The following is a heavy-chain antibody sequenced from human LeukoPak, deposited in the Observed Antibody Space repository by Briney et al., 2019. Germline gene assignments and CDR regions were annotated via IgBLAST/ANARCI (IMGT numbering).Heavy chain of an antibody. CDR1: EFTFSSYE. J-gene: IGHJ6*02. V-gene: IGHV3-48*03. CDR3: ARDRSDILGDYYYGMDV. Sequence: PGGSLRLSCAASEFTFSSYEMNWVRQAPGKGLEWVSYISSSGSTIYYADSVKGRFTISRDNAKNSLYLQMNSLRAEDTAVYYCARDRSDILGDYYYGMDVWGQGTTVTVSS. CDR2: ISSSGSTI. D-gene: IGHD3-9*01.